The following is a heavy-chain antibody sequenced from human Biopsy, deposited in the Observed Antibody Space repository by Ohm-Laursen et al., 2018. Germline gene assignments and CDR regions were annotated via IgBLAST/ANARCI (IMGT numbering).Heavy chain of an antibody. V-gene: IGHV1-2*02. CDR2: ISPKSGGT. D-gene: IGHD6-19*01. Sequence: ASVKVSCKATGGTFIGFDINWVRQAPGQGLEWMGWISPKSGGTNYAQKFQGNITMTKNTSMSTAYMEMSRLRSDDTAVYYCALQSVAQMKNFDYWGQGTLVTVSS. J-gene: IGHJ4*02. CDR3: ALQSVAQMKNFDY. CDR1: GGTFIGFD.